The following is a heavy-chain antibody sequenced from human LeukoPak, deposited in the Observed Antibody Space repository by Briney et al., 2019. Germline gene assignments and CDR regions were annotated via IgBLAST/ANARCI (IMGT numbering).Heavy chain of an antibody. CDR2: INPNSGGT. V-gene: IGHV1-2*02. J-gene: IGHJ4*02. CDR3: ARDHLDFWSGYNYFDY. Sequence: ASVKVSCKASGYTFTGYYMHWVRQAPGQGLEWMGWINPNSGGTNYAQKFQGRVTMTRGTSISTAYMELSRLRSDDTAVYYCARDHLDFWSGYNYFDYWGQGTLVTVSS. D-gene: IGHD3-3*01. CDR1: GYTFTGYY.